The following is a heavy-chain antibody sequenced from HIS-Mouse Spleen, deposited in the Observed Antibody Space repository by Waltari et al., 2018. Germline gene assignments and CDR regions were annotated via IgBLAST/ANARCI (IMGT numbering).Heavy chain of an antibody. J-gene: IGHJ3*02. CDR2: ISYDGSNK. V-gene: IGHV3-30*04. CDR3: ARGPNWNYAFDI. Sequence: QVQLVESGGGVVQPGRSLRLSCAASGFTFSSYAMHWVRQAPGKGLGWLAVISYDGSNKYYADSVKGRFTISRDNSKNTLYLQMNSLRAEDTAVYYCARGPNWNYAFDIWGQGTMVTVSS. CDR1: GFTFSSYA. D-gene: IGHD1-7*01.